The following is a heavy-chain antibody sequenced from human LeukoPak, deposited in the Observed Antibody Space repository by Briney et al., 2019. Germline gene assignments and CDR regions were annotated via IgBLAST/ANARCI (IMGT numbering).Heavy chain of an antibody. D-gene: IGHD4-17*01. CDR3: ATQGYGDGYYYYMDV. J-gene: IGHJ6*03. CDR1: GGSISSGGYY. CDR2: IYYSGST. V-gene: IGHV4-31*03. Sequence: SETLSLTCTVSGGSISSGGYYWSWIRQHPGKGLEWIGYIYYSGSTYYNPPLKSRVTISVDTSKNQFSLKLSSVTAADTAVYYCATQGYGDGYYYYMDVWGKGTTVTVSS.